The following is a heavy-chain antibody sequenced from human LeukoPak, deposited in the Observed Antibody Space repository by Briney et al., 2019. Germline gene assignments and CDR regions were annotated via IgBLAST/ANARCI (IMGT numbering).Heavy chain of an antibody. CDR1: GGPFNGYY. Sequence: PPGTLSLTCTIYGGPFNGYYWSWIRQPPGKGLEWIGEINHSGTTNYNPSLKSRVTISVDTSKNQFSLKLSSVTAADTAVYYCARGGSYPTSNDYWGQGTLVTVSS. CDR3: ARGGSYPTSNDY. D-gene: IGHD1-26*01. CDR2: INHSGTT. J-gene: IGHJ4*02. V-gene: IGHV4-34*01.